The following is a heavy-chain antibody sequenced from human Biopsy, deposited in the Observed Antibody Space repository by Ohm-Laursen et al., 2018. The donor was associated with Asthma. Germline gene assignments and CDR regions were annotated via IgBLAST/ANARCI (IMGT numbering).Heavy chain of an antibody. V-gene: IGHV4-30-4*08. J-gene: IGHJ5*02. CDR2: INYSGST. Sequence: TLSLTCTVSGGSLSSGPYYWSWVRQHPGKGLEWIGYINYSGSTYYNPSLKSRVTISVDTSKNQFSLKLSSVTAADTAVYYCARDLSFYDSSGYYRRWFDPWGQGTLVTVSS. CDR3: ARDLSFYDSSGYYRRWFDP. CDR1: GGSLSSGPYY. D-gene: IGHD3-22*01.